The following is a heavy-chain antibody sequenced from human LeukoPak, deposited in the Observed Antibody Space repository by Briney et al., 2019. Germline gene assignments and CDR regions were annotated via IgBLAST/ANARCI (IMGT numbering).Heavy chain of an antibody. D-gene: IGHD6-19*01. J-gene: IGHJ5*02. CDR3: ARSPPGIAVAGSWFDP. CDR1: GGFISSYY. Sequence: SETLSLTCTVSGGFISSYYWSWIRQPPWKGLEWIGYIYYSGSTNYNPSLKSRVTISVDTSKNQFSLKLSSVTAADTAVYYCARSPPGIAVAGSWFDPWGQGTLVTVSS. CDR2: IYYSGST. V-gene: IGHV4-59*01.